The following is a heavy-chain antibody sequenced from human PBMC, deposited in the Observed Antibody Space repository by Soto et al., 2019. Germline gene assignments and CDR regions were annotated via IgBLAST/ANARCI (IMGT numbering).Heavy chain of an antibody. CDR2: IYSGGST. CDR1: GFTVSSNY. J-gene: IGHJ4*02. V-gene: IGHV3-53*01. D-gene: IGHD6-13*01. CDR3: GRPHRQYSSSLDY. Sequence: GGSLRLSCAASGFTVSSNYMSWVRQAPGKGLEWVSVIYSGGSTYYADSVKGRFTISRDNSKNTLYLQMNSLRAEDTAVYSGGRPHRQYSSSLDYWGQGTLVTVSS.